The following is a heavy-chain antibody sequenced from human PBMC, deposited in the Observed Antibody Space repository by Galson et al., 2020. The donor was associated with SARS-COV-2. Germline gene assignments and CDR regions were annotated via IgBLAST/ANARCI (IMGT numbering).Heavy chain of an antibody. D-gene: IGHD2-2*01. Sequence: ASVKVSCKASGYTFTSYGISWVRQAPGQGLEWMGWISAYNGNTNYAQKLQGRVTMTTDTSTSTAYMELRSLRSDDTAVYYCARDGPAHIVVVPAANTTLDYWGQGTLVTVSS. CDR3: ARDGPAHIVVVPAANTTLDY. J-gene: IGHJ4*02. CDR1: GYTFTSYG. V-gene: IGHV1-18*01. CDR2: ISAYNGNT.